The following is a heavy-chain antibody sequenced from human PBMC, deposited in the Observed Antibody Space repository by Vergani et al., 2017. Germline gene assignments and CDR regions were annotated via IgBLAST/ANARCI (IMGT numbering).Heavy chain of an antibody. CDR2: ISAYNGNT. CDR3: ASAPDYGDYGGMFDY. D-gene: IGHD4-17*01. J-gene: IGHJ4*02. CDR1: GYTFTSYG. V-gene: IGHV1-18*01. Sequence: QVQLVQSGAEVKKPGASVKVSCKASGYTFTSYGISWVRQAPGQGLEWMGWISAYNGNTNYAQKLQGGITMTPATSTSTAYMELRSLRSDDTAVYYCASAPDYGDYGGMFDYWGQGTLVTVSS.